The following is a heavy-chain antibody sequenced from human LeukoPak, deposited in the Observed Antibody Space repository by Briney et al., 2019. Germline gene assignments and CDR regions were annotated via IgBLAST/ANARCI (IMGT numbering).Heavy chain of an antibody. CDR3: AELGITMIGGV. V-gene: IGHV3-48*03. Sequence: GGSLRLSCAASGFTLSSYEMNWGRQAPGKGLEWVSYISSSGSTIYYADSVKGRFTISRDNAKNSLYLQMNSVRAEDTAVYYCAELGITMIGGVWGKGTTVTIS. CDR1: GFTLSSYE. J-gene: IGHJ6*03. D-gene: IGHD3-10*02. CDR2: ISSSGSTI.